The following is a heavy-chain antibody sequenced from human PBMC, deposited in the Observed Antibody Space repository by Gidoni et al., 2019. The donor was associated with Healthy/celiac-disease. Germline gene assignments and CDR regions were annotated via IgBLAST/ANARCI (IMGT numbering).Heavy chain of an antibody. Sequence: EVQLVESGGGLVQPGGSLRLSCAASGFTFSCCWMSWVRQAPGKGLEWVANIKQDGSEKYYVDSVKGRFTISRDNAKNSLYLQMNSLRAEDTAVYYGARSAMVRGVIIQYYYYHGMDVWGQGTTVTVSS. V-gene: IGHV3-7*01. CDR3: ARSAMVRGVIIQYYYYHGMDV. D-gene: IGHD3-10*01. J-gene: IGHJ6*02. CDR2: IKQDGSEK. CDR1: GFTFSCCW.